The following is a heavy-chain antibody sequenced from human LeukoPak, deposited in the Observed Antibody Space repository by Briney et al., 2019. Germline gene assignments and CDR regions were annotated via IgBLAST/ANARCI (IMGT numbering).Heavy chain of an antibody. Sequence: GGSLRLSCAASEFTFSSYSMSWVRQAPGKGLEWVSGINWNGGSTGYADSVKGRFTISRDNAKNSLYLQMNSLRAEDTALYYCARAAHYYESSGYDYWGQGTLVTVSS. CDR2: INWNGGST. CDR3: ARAAHYYESSGYDY. V-gene: IGHV3-20*04. D-gene: IGHD3-22*01. CDR1: EFTFSSYS. J-gene: IGHJ4*02.